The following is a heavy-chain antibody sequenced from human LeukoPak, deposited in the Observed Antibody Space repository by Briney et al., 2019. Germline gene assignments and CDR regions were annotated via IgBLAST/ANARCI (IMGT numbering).Heavy chain of an antibody. V-gene: IGHV4-59*01. J-gene: IGHJ4*02. CDR3: ARGDDIVLFDY. CDR2: IYYSGST. CDR1: GGSISSYY. D-gene: IGHD2-15*01. Sequence: SETLSLXCTVSGGSISSYYWSWIRQPPGKGLEWIGYIYYSGSTNYNPSLKSRVTISVDTSKNQFSLKLSSVTAADTAVYYCARGDDIVLFDYWGQGTLVTVSS.